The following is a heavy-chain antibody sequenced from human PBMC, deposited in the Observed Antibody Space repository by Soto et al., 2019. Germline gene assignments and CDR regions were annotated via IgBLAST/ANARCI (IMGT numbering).Heavy chain of an antibody. CDR3: ASGPYSSSWYYYYYYMDV. Sequence: PSETLSLTCTVSGGSISSYYWSWIRQPPGKGLEWIGYIYYSGSTNYNPSLKSRVTISVDTSKNQFSLKLSSVTAADTAVYYCASGPYSSSWYYYYYYMDVWGEGTTVTVSS. CDR2: IYYSGST. J-gene: IGHJ6*03. V-gene: IGHV4-59*08. D-gene: IGHD6-13*01. CDR1: GGSISSYY.